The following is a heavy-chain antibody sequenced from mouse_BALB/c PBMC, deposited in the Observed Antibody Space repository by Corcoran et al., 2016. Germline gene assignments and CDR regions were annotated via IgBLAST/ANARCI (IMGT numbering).Heavy chain of an antibody. J-gene: IGHJ1*01. D-gene: IGHD2-1*01. CDR1: GYTLTTAG. CDR3: ARYGNYWYFDV. V-gene: IGHV9-4*02. CDR2: INTHSGVP. Sequence: QIQLVQSGPELKKPGETVRISCTASGYTLTTAGMQWVQKMPGKGLKWIGWINTHSGVPKYAEDFKGRFAFSLETSASTAYLQISNLKNEDTATYFCARYGNYWYFDVWGAETTVTVSS.